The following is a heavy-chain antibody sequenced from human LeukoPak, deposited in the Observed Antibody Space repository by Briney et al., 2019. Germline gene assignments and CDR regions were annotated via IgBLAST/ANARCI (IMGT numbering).Heavy chain of an antibody. V-gene: IGHV4-34*01. J-gene: IGHJ4*02. CDR1: GGSFSGYY. CDR2: INHSGST. Sequence: SETLSLTCAVYGGSFSGYYWSWIRQPPGKGLEWIGEINHSGSTNYNPSLKSRVTMSLDKSKNHLSLNLTSVTAADTAVYYCSREIGAFSPFGYWGQGTLVTVSS. D-gene: IGHD3-16*01. CDR3: SREIGAFSPFGY.